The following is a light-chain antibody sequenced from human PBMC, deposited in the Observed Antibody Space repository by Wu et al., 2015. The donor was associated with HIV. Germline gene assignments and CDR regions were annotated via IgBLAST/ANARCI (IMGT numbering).Light chain of an antibody. Sequence: EIVMTQSPATLSVSPGGRVTLSCRASQIIATNLAWYQQKPGQPPRLLIYDASTRATGFPARFSGSGSGTDFTLTISSLEPEDFAIYYCQQHNNWPLAFGGGTRVEIK. V-gene: IGKV3-15*01. CDR1: QIIATN. CDR3: QQHNNWPLA. CDR2: DAS. J-gene: IGKJ4*01.